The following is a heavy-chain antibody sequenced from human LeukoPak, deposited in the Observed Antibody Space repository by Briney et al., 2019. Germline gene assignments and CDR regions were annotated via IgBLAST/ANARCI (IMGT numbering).Heavy chain of an antibody. CDR1: GFTFSRYG. CDR2: ISGSGGST. J-gene: IGHJ4*02. D-gene: IGHD6-19*01. CDR3: AKDHLPGIVVADRDY. Sequence: GGSLRLSCVASGFTFSRYGMTWVRQAPGKGLQWVSAISGSGGSTYYADSVKGRFTISRDNSKNTLYLQINGLRAEDTAVYYCAKDHLPGIVVADRDYWGQGTLVTVSP. V-gene: IGHV3-23*01.